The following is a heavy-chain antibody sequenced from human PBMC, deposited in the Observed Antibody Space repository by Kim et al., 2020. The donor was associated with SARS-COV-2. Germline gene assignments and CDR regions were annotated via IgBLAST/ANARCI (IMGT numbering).Heavy chain of an antibody. V-gene: IGHV3-11*06. CDR2: IKNSTTDT. J-gene: IGHJ5*02. D-gene: IGHD5-12*01. CDR1: GFTFSDYY. Sequence: GGSLRLSCAASGFTFSDYYMSWIRQAPGRGLEWISYIKNSTTDTEHAASVKGRFTISRDNAKNSLYLQMNSLKAQDTAVYYCARDRKGGHDVLFDHWGQGTLVTVSS. CDR3: ARDRKGGHDVLFDH.